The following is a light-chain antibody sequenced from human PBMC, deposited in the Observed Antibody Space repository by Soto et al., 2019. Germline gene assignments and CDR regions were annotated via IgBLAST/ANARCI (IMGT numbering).Light chain of an antibody. V-gene: IGKV2-28*01. CDR2: LGS. CDR3: MQSLQSWT. J-gene: IGKJ1*01. Sequence: DIVMTQSPLSLPVTPGEPASFSCRSSQSLLHSNGYNYLDWYLQKPGQSPQLLIYLGSNRASGVPDRFSGSGSGTDFTLKISRVEAEDVWVYFCMQSLQSWTFGQGTKVEIK. CDR1: QSLLHSNGYNY.